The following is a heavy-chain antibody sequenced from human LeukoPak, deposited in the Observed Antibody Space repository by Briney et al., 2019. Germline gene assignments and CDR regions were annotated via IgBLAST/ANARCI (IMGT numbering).Heavy chain of an antibody. CDR3: AREGRIAAATRAFDI. J-gene: IGHJ3*02. Sequence: SETLSLTCTVSGGSLSSGDYYWSWIRQPPGKGLEWIGYIYYSGSTYYNPSLKSRVTISVDTSKNQFSLKLSSVTAADTAVYYCAREGRIAAATRAFDIWGQGTMVTVSS. CDR1: GGSLSSGDYY. CDR2: IYYSGST. D-gene: IGHD6-13*01. V-gene: IGHV4-30-4*01.